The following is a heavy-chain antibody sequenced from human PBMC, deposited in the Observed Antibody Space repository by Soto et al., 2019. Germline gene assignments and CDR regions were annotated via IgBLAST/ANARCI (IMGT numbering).Heavy chain of an antibody. CDR2: INPNGGGT. Sequence: ASVKVSCKASGYTFTGYYIHWVRQAPGQGLEWMGWINPNGGGTNYAQKFQGWVTMTRDTSISTAYMELSRLRSDDTAVYYCARSTYGSGSYYNGSRRFSNAFDIWGQGTMVTVSS. J-gene: IGHJ3*02. V-gene: IGHV1-2*04. D-gene: IGHD3-10*01. CDR3: ARSTYGSGSYYNGSRRFSNAFDI. CDR1: GYTFTGYY.